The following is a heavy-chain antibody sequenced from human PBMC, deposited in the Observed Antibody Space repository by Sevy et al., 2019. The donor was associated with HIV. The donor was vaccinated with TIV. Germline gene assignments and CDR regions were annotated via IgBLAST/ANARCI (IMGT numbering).Heavy chain of an antibody. CDR3: LPLLIAAAPHIDY. V-gene: IGHV3-30-3*01. J-gene: IGHJ4*02. CDR2: ISYDGSNK. Sequence: GGCLRLSCAASGFTFSSYAMHWVRQAPGKGLEWVAVISYDGSNKYYADSVKGRFTISRDNSKNTLYLQMNSLRAEDTAVYYCLPLLIAAAPHIDYWGQGTLVTVSS. D-gene: IGHD6-13*01. CDR1: GFTFSSYA.